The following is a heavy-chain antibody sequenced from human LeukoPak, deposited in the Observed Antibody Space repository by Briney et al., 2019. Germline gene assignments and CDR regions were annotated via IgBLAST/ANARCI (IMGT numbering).Heavy chain of an antibody. CDR3: AKDIGSDFAFDY. J-gene: IGHJ4*02. CDR1: GFTFSSYA. V-gene: IGHV3-64*01. Sequence: GGSLRLSCAASGFTFSSYAMHWVRQAPGKGLEYVSAISSNGGSTYYANSVKGRFTISRDNSKNTLYLQMNSLRAEDTAVYYCAKDIGSDFAFDYWGQGTLVTVSS. CDR2: ISSNGGST. D-gene: IGHD2/OR15-2a*01.